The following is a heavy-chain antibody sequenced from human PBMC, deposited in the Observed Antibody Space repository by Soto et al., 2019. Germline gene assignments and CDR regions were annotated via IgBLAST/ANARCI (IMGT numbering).Heavy chain of an antibody. V-gene: IGHV3-74*01. CDR3: ATVFDL. J-gene: IGHJ5*02. CDR2: VDTDGGGT. CDR1: GFTLRSHR. Sequence: EVQLVESGGGLVQPGGSLTVSCAASGFTLRSHRIHWVRQAPGKGLEWVSRVDTDGGGTSYADSVKGRFTISTDNAKNTVYMQMNRLRAEDTAVYYCATVFDLWGQGTLVTVSS.